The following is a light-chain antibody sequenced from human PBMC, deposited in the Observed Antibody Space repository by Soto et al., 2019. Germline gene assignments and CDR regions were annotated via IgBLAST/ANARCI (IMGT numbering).Light chain of an antibody. CDR1: SGDVGSYNL. CDR2: EVS. CDR3: CSYAGSPTFVI. Sequence: QSVLTQPASVSGSPGQSITIPCTGASGDVGSYNLVSWYQQHPGKAPKLMIYEVSRRPSGISNRFSGSKSGNTASLTISGLQAEDEADYYCCSYAGSPTFVIFGGGTKLTVL. V-gene: IGLV2-23*02. J-gene: IGLJ2*01.